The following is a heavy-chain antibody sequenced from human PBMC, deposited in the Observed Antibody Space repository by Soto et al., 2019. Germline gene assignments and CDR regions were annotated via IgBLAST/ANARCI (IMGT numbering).Heavy chain of an antibody. CDR1: GYTFTSCA. Sequence: ASVKVSCKASGYTFTSCAMHWVRQAPGQRLEWMGWINAGNGNTKYSQKFQGRVTITRDTSASTAYMELSSLRSEDTAVYYCARAPPGDYDAFDIWGQGTMVTVSS. V-gene: IGHV1-3*01. CDR3: ARAPPGDYDAFDI. D-gene: IGHD4-17*01. J-gene: IGHJ3*02. CDR2: INAGNGNT.